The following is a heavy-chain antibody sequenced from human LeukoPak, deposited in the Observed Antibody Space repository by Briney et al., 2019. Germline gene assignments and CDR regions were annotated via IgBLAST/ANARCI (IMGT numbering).Heavy chain of an antibody. D-gene: IGHD1-1*01. Sequence: GGSLRLSCAASGFTFDDYAMYWVRQAPGNGLEWVSYISWNSGSIGYAESVKGRFTISRDNAKNSLYLQMNSLRAEDMAVYYCAKGGRGAFDVWGQGTMVTVSS. V-gene: IGHV3-9*03. CDR1: GFTFDDYA. CDR3: AKGGRGAFDV. CDR2: ISWNSGSI. J-gene: IGHJ3*01.